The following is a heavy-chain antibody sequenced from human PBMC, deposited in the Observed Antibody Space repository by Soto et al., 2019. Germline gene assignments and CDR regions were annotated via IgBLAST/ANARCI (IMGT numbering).Heavy chain of an antibody. CDR1: GFTFSSYG. D-gene: IGHD3-22*01. CDR3: ARDSKDDSSGYYAGFDY. CDR2: ICYDGSNK. Sequence: QVQLVESGGGVVQPGRSLRLSCAVSGFTFSSYGMNWVRQAPGKGLEWVAAICYDGSNKYYADSVRGRFTISRDNFKNTLYLHMNSLRAEDTAVYYCARDSKDDSSGYYAGFDYWGQGTRVTVSS. V-gene: IGHV3-33*01. J-gene: IGHJ4*02.